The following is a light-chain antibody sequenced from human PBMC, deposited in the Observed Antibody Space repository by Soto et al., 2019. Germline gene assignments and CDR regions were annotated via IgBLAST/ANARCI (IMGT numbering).Light chain of an antibody. Sequence: DIYVTQSPSTLSASVGDIATIPRRASQSISRWLAWYQQKPGRAPKLLIYDASSLESGVPSRFRGSGSGTEFTLTISSLHPDDFASYYCQQYSRDSTFGQGTKVDIK. V-gene: IGKV1-5*01. CDR3: QQYSRDST. J-gene: IGKJ1*01. CDR2: DAS. CDR1: QSISRW.